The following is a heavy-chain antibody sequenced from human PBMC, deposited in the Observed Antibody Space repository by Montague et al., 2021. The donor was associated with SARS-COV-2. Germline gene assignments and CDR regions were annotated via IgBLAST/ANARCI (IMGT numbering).Heavy chain of an antibody. CDR1: GGSMISGGYY. Sequence: TLSPTCNVSGGSMISGGYYWSWTRQPPGKGLEWIGYVYSGGTTYYNPSLKSRVTISEDMSKNQFSLRLTSVTAADTAVYYCVRDGGLRFSGGAMDVWGQGTTVTVSS. V-gene: IGHV4-31*03. CDR3: VRDGGLRFSGGAMDV. J-gene: IGHJ6*02. D-gene: IGHD3-3*01. CDR2: VYSGGTT.